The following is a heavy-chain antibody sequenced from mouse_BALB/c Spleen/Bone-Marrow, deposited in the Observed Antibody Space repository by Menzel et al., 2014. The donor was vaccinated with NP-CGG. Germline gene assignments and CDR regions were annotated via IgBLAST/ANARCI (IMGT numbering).Heavy chain of an antibody. CDR2: INPYNGES. CDR3: GRGGTVVTKGSTYWYFDL. J-gene: IGHJ1*01. Sequence: EVQLVESGPDLVKPGASVKISCKASGYSFSGYFMNWVKQSHGKSLEWIGRINPYNGESFYNQKFKDKATLTVDKSSTTAHMDLLSLTSEDSAVYYCGRGGTVVTKGSTYWYFDLWGAGTTVTVSS. D-gene: IGHD1-1*01. CDR1: GYSFSGYF. V-gene: IGHV1-37*01.